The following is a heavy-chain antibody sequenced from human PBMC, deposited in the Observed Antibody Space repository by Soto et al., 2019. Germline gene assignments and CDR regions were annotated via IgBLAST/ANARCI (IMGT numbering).Heavy chain of an antibody. CDR2: IDSRGRTL. CDR3: ERQAARNYIDS. D-gene: IGHD6-6*01. CDR1: GFTFSDYS. V-gene: IGHV3-11*01. J-gene: IGHJ4*02. Sequence: PGGSLRLSCVASGFTFSDYSMSWIRQAPGKGLEWLAFIDSRGRTLSYADSVRGRLTISRDNAENSVYLQMDSLRADDTAVYYCERQAARNYIDSWGQGNSVTVS.